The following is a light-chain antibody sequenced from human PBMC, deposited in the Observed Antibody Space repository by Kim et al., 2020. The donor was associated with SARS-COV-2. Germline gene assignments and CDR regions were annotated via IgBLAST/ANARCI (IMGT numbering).Light chain of an antibody. CDR3: QVWDSSSDHRV. J-gene: IGLJ3*02. CDR2: YDS. V-gene: IGLV3-21*04. Sequence: SYELTQPHSVSVAPGKTARITCGGNNIGSKSVHWYQQKPGQAPVLVIYYDSDRPSGIPERFSGSNSGNMATLTISRVEAGDEADYYCQVWDSSSDHRVFG. CDR1: NIGSKS.